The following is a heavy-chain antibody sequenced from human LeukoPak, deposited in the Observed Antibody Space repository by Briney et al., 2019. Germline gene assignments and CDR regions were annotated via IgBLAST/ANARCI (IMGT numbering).Heavy chain of an antibody. CDR3: ARQALDSGYELDALDI. CDR1: GYTFTSYD. J-gene: IGHJ3*02. CDR2: MNPNSGNT. V-gene: IGHV1-8*01. D-gene: IGHD5-12*01. Sequence: ASVKVPCKASGYTFTSYDINWVRQATGQGLEWMGWMNPNSGNTGYAQKFQGRVTMTRNTSISTAYMELSSLRSEDTAVYYCARQALDSGYELDALDIWGQGTMVTVSS.